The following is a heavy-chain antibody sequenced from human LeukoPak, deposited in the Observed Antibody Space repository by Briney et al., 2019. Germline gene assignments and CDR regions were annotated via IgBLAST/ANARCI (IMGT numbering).Heavy chain of an antibody. CDR1: GFTFSSYS. Sequence: GGSLRLSCAASGFTFSSYSMNWVRQAPGKGLEWVSYISSSSSTIYYADSVKGRFTISRDNAKSSVYLHMNSLRAEDTAVYYCAREYSDYDYAMDDWGQGTTVTVSS. D-gene: IGHD1-26*01. CDR3: AREYSDYDYAMDD. CDR2: ISSSSSTI. J-gene: IGHJ6*02. V-gene: IGHV3-48*04.